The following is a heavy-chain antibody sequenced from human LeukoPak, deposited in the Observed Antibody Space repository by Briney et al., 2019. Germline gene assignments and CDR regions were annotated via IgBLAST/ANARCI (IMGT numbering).Heavy chain of an antibody. D-gene: IGHD3-9*01. CDR2: IKQDGSET. Sequence: GGSLRLSCAASGFSFVNHWMSWVRQAPGKGLEWLANIKQDGSETYYLDSVKGRFTVSRDNAKNSLFLQMDSLRAEDTAVYYCARVSFDWSPRYYFDYWGQGTLVTVSS. J-gene: IGHJ4*02. CDR1: GFSFVNHW. CDR3: ARVSFDWSPRYYFDY. V-gene: IGHV3-7*03.